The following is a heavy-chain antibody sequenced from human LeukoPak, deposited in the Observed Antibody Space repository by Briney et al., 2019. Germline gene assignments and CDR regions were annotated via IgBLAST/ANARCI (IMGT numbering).Heavy chain of an antibody. CDR2: MYYSGST. J-gene: IGHJ5*02. Sequence: SETLSLTCTVSGGSISRGDYYWSWIRQPPGKGLEWIAYMYYSGSTYYNPSLMSRVTMSADTSKNQLSLKLSSVTAADTAVYYCARPYYYDSRIDPWGQGILVTVSS. V-gene: IGHV4-30-4*01. CDR1: GGSISRGDYY. D-gene: IGHD3-22*01. CDR3: ARPYYYDSRIDP.